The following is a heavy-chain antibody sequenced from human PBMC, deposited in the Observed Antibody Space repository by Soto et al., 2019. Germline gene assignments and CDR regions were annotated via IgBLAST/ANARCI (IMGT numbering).Heavy chain of an antibody. CDR2: IIPIFGTS. CDR3: AEGSLDGFWRYYFDY. D-gene: IGHD3-10*01. Sequence: QVQLVQSGAEVKKPGSSVKVSCKSSGGTFSSYAISWVRQSPGQGLEWMGGIIPIFGTSNYAQKFQGRVTITADESTSTAYMELSRTRSEDKAVYYCAEGSLDGFWRYYFDYLGKGTLVTVSS. V-gene: IGHV1-69*01. CDR1: GGTFSSYA. J-gene: IGHJ4*02.